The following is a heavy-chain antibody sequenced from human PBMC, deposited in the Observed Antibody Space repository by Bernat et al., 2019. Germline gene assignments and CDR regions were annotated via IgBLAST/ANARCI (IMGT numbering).Heavy chain of an antibody. CDR1: GFIFSNYG. J-gene: IGHJ4*02. CDR3: ARDWDRCFDY. D-gene: IGHD1-26*01. V-gene: IGHV3-33*01. CDR2: IWYDGSNR. Sequence: QVQLVESGGGVVQPGRSLRLSCAASGFIFSNYGMHWVRQAPGKGLEWVAVIWYDGSNRNYADSVKGRFTNSRDNSKNTLYLQMNSPRAEDTAVYYGARDWDRCFDYWGQGTLVTVSS.